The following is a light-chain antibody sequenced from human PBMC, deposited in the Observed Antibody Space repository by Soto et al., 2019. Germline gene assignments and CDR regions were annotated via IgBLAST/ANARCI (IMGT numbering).Light chain of an antibody. V-gene: IGLV1-47*02. CDR1: SSNIGAGYD. CDR2: SNN. Sequence: QSVLTQTPSVSGAPGQKITMSCTGSSSNIGAGYDVHWYQQVPGAAPRLLIYSNNQRPSGVPDRFSGSKSGTSASLAISGLRSEDEADYYCAAWDDSLSAVCGGGTKLTVL. J-gene: IGLJ3*02. CDR3: AAWDDSLSAV.